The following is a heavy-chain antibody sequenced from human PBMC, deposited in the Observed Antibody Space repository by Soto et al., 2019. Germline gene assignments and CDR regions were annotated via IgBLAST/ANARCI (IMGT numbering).Heavy chain of an antibody. CDR2: MEPSTGRT. Sequence: ASVKVSCKDSGYSFTSLDINWVRQTAGQGLEWMGWMEPSTGRTAYAQKFQGRVTMTRDTSINTAYMELTTLTSDDTAFYYCARGVSAGVDYCGQGTLVTVSS. V-gene: IGHV1-8*01. D-gene: IGHD1-26*01. CDR1: GYSFTSLD. CDR3: ARGVSAGVDY. J-gene: IGHJ4*02.